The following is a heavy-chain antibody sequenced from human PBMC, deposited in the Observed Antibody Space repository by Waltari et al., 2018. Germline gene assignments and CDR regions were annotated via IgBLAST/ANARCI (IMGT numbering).Heavy chain of an antibody. D-gene: IGHD3-10*01. CDR3: ATDRFYGSGSYYMGVSEYFQH. CDR2: LDPEDCET. CDR1: GYTLTELS. V-gene: IGHV1-24*01. Sequence: QVQLVQSGAEVKKPGASVKVSCKVSGYTLTELSMHWVRQAPGKGLEWMGGLDPEDCETIYAQKFQGRVTMTEDTSTDTAYMELSSLRSEDTAVYYCATDRFYGSGSYYMGVSEYFQHWGQGTLVTVSS. J-gene: IGHJ1*01.